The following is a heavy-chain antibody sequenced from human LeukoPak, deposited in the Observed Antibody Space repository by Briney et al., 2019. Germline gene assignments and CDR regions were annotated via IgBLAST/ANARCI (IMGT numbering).Heavy chain of an antibody. V-gene: IGHV1-8*01. CDR1: GYTFTSYD. CDR3: ARGVSETTSVFRFLEWFPGKNCSAP. Sequence: ASVKVSCKASGYTFTSYDINWVRQATGQGLEWMGWMNPNSGNTGYAQKFQGRVTMTRNTSISTAYMELSSLRSEDTAVYYCARGVSETTSVFRFLEWFPGKNCSAPWAQEPWSPSPQ. D-gene: IGHD3-3*01. CDR2: MNPNSGNT. J-gene: IGHJ5*02.